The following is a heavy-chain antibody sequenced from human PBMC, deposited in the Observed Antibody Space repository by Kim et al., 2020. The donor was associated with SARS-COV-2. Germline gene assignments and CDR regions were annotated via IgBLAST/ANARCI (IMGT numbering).Heavy chain of an antibody. V-gene: IGHV4-30-4*01. CDR2: IHHSGST. J-gene: IGHJ4*02. CDR3: ARDSDGAYNDFYYFEY. D-gene: IGHD1-1*01. Sequence: SETLSLTCTVSGGSVITDDHHWSWVRQAPGKGLEWIGFIHHSGSTYYNPSLRSRFNISRDTSKNQFSLNLSSVTAADTAVYYCARDSDGAYNDFYYFEYWGQGALVTVSS. CDR1: GGSVITDDHH.